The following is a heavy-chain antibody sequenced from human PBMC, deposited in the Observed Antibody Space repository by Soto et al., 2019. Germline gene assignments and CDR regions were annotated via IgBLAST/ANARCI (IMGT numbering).Heavy chain of an antibody. CDR3: AKVTTVTTYYFDY. V-gene: IGHV3-23*01. D-gene: IGHD4-17*01. Sequence: EVQLLESGGGLVQPGGSLRLSCAASGFTFSSYAMSWVRQAPGKGLEWVSAISGSGGSTYYADSVKGRFTISRDNSKNTLYLEMNSLRAEDTAVYYCAKVTTVTTYYFDYWGQGTLVTVSS. CDR2: ISGSGGST. CDR1: GFTFSSYA. J-gene: IGHJ4*02.